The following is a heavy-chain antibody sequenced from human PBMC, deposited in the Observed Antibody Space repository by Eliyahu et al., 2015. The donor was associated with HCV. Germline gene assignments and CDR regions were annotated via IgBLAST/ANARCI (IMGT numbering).Heavy chain of an antibody. CDR2: ISWDGGST. V-gene: IGHV3-43*01. CDR3: AKDLVGATGAGFDY. Sequence: GLEWVSLISWDGGSTYYADSVKGRFTISRDNSKNSLYLQMNSLRTEDTALYYCAKDLVGATGAGFDYWGQGTLVTVSS. J-gene: IGHJ4*02. D-gene: IGHD1-26*01.